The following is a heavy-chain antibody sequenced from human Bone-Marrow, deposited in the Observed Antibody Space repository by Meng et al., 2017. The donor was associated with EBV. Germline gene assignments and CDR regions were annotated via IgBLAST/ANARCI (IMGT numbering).Heavy chain of an antibody. D-gene: IGHD3-10*01. Sequence: GEEGKTTGAQRSVSSLHSGGNFGRDAISLVRPPPGKGLVWMGGLIPMLGAPNYAQKFQDRVTIIADKSTSIHYMELSSLRSDDTAVYYCASESGRGYTPDYWGRGTLVTVSS. CDR3: ASESGRGYTPDY. CDR2: LIPMLGAP. CDR1: GGNFGRDA. J-gene: IGHJ4*02. V-gene: IGHV1-69*06.